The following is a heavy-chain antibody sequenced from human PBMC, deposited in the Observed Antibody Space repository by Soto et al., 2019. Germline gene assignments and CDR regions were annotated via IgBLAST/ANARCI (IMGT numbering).Heavy chain of an antibody. D-gene: IGHD6-19*01. CDR1: GDSLSGGYYY. V-gene: IGHV4-30-4*08. J-gene: IGHJ4*02. CDR2: IYYTGFT. CDR3: ARAYPINGWSDYFFEY. Sequence: SETLSLTCTVSGDSLSGGYYYLSWILQPPGKGLEWIGDIYYTGFTFYNPSLKSRLTISLDSSKNQFSLRLNSVTAAETAVYFCARAYPINGWSDYFFEYWGPGTIVTLSS.